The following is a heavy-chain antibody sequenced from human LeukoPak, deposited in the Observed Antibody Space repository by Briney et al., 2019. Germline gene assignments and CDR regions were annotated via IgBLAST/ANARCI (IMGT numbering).Heavy chain of an antibody. V-gene: IGHV3-21*01. Sequence: RGSLRLCCAASGFTFSRYSMNWVRQAPGKGLEWVSSISSSSSYIYYADSVKGRFTISRDNAKNSLYLQMNSLRAEDTAVYYCARDDGDSDAFDIWGQGTMVTVSS. CDR3: ARDDGDSDAFDI. J-gene: IGHJ3*02. CDR2: ISSSSSYI. D-gene: IGHD4-17*01. CDR1: GFTFSRYS.